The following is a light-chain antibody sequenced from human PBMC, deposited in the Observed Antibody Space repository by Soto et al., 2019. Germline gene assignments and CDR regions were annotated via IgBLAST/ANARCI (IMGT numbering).Light chain of an antibody. CDR1: QRTNNY. CDR2: AAS. J-gene: IGKJ4*01. Sequence: IQMTHSTSYLPSYVRDRATITYRASQRTNNYLTWYQQKPGKAPKLLIYAASSLQSGVPSRFSGSGSGTEFTLTISSLQSEDFAVYYCQQYNDWPFTFGGGTKVDIK. CDR3: QQYNDWPFT. V-gene: IGKV1-39*02.